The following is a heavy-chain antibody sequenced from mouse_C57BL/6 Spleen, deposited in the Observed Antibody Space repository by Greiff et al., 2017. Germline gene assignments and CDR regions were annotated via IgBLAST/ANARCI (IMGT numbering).Heavy chain of an antibody. CDR3: ARSYDYGYAMDY. CDR2: IYPGDGDT. V-gene: IGHV1-80*01. CDR1: GYAFSSYW. J-gene: IGHJ4*01. D-gene: IGHD2-4*01. Sequence: QVQLQHSGAELVKPGASVKISCKASGYAFSSYWMNWVKQRPGKGLEWIGQIYPGDGDTNYNGKFKGKATLTADKSSSTAYMQLSSLTSEDSAVYFCARSYDYGYAMDYWGQGTSVTVSS.